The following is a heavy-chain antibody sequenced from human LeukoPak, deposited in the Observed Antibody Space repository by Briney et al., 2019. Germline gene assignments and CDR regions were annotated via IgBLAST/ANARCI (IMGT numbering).Heavy chain of an antibody. D-gene: IGHD3-22*01. J-gene: IGHJ5*02. V-gene: IGHV3-30*18. CDR1: GFTFSSYG. CDR2: ISYDGSNK. CDR3: AKDQPGGGPGGYYDSSGLDP. Sequence: AGGSLRLSCAASGFTFSSYGMHWVRPAPGKGLEWVAVISYDGSNKYYADSVKGRFTISRDNSKNTLYLQMNSLRAEDTAVYYCAKDQPGGGPGGYYDSSGLDPWGQGTLVTVSS.